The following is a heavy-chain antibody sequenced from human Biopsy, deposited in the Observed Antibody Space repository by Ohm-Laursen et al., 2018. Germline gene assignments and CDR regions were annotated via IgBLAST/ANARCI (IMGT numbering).Heavy chain of an antibody. CDR1: GDSINNYY. Sequence: GTLSLTWTVSGDSINNYYWSWIRQPAGKGLEWIGRIYTSGSPNYNLSLESRVTMSVDTSKNQFSLNLRSVTAADTAVYYCARGTGRYCVYGAFDIWGQGTVVTVSS. D-gene: IGHD1-26*01. CDR2: IYTSGSP. V-gene: IGHV4-4*07. CDR3: ARGTGRYCVYGAFDI. J-gene: IGHJ3*02.